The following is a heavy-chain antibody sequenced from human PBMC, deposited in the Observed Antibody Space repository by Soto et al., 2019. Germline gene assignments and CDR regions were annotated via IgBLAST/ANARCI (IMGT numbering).Heavy chain of an antibody. Sequence: VGSLRLSCAASGFPFSSYVMSWVRQAPGKGLEWVSGISGGGSNTFYADYVKGRFTISRDNSKNTLLLQMNSLGAEDAAVYYCAKDSNKYSSSLRGRYFDYWGQGIGVTVSS. J-gene: IGHJ4*02. D-gene: IGHD4-4*01. CDR2: ISGGGSNT. CDR1: GFPFSSYV. CDR3: AKDSNKYSSSLRGRYFDY. V-gene: IGHV3-23*01.